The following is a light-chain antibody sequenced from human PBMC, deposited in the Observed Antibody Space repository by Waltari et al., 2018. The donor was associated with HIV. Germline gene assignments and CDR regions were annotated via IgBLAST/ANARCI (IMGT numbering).Light chain of an antibody. CDR2: GAS. J-gene: IGKJ2*01. CDR3: QQYGSSPRT. CDR1: QSINSGY. V-gene: IGKV3-20*01. Sequence: EIVLTQSPGTLSLSPGERATLSCRASQSINSGYLAWYQQKPGQAPRLLLYGASSRATGIPDRFSGSGSGTDFTLTISRLEPEDFAVYYCQQYGSSPRTFGQGTKLEIK.